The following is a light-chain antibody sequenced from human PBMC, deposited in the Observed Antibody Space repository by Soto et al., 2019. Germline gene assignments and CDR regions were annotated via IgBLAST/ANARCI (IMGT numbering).Light chain of an antibody. V-gene: IGLV1-51*01. CDR1: SSNSGNNY. CDR3: GTWDSSLSGGGV. CDR2: DDN. Sequence: QSVLTQPASVSAAPGQKVTISCSGSSSNSGNNYVSWYQQLPGTAPKLLIYDDNKRPSGIPDRFSGSKSGTSATLGITGLQTGDEADYYCGTWDSSLSGGGVFGGGTKLTVL. J-gene: IGLJ3*02.